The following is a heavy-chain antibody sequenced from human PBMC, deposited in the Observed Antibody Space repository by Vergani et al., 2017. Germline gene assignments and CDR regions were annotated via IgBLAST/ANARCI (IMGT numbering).Heavy chain of an antibody. CDR1: GGTFSSYA. D-gene: IGHD6-6*01. V-gene: IGHV1-69*04. Sequence: QVQLVQSGAEVKKPGSSVKVPCKASGGTFSSYAISWVRQAPGQGLEWMGRIIPILGIANYAQKFQGRVTITADKSTSTAYMELSSLRSEDTAVYYCARSEYSSSSGHNGMDVWGQGTTVTVSS. CDR3: ARSEYSSSSGHNGMDV. J-gene: IGHJ6*02. CDR2: IIPILGIA.